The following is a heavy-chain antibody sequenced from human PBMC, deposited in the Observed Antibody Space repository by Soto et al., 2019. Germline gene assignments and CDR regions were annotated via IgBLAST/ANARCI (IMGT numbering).Heavy chain of an antibody. Sequence: SETLSLTCTVSGGSVSSGHYYWTWIRQPPGKGLDWIGSVYYTGSANYNPSLKSRVTLSVDTSKNQFSLKLTSVTTADTAVYYCVRDRGMVRGVRNYFYYGMDVWGQGTTVTVSS. CDR2: VYYTGSA. V-gene: IGHV4-61*01. D-gene: IGHD3-10*01. CDR1: GGSVSSGHYY. J-gene: IGHJ6*02. CDR3: VRDRGMVRGVRNYFYYGMDV.